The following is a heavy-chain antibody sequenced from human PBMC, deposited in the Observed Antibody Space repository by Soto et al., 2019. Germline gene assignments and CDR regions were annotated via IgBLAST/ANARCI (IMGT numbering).Heavy chain of an antibody. D-gene: IGHD5-18*01. CDR3: ARDSGYNYGYFRWFDP. CDR1: GCSIRNYY. Sequence: SETQSLTCTVSGCSIRNYYWSWIRQPPGKGLEWIGHIFYSGSTNYNPALKSRVTISVDTSKNQFSLKLSSVTAADTAVYYCARDSGYNYGYFRWFDPWGQGTLVTVSS. CDR2: IFYSGST. J-gene: IGHJ5*02. V-gene: IGHV4-59*12.